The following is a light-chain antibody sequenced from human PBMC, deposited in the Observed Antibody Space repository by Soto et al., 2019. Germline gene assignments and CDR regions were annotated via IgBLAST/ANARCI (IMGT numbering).Light chain of an antibody. J-gene: IGLJ3*02. CDR2: LEGSGSY. V-gene: IGLV4-60*02. CDR1: SGHSSYI. Sequence: QPVLTQSSSASASLGSSVKLTCTLSSGHSSYIIAWHQQQPGKAPRYLMKLEGSGSYYKGSGVPDRFSGSSSGADRYLTISNLQFEDEADYYCETWDSNSRVFGGGTKLTVL. CDR3: ETWDSNSRV.